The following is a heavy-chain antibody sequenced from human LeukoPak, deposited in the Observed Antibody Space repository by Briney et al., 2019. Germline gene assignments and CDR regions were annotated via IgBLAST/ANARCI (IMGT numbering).Heavy chain of an antibody. CDR1: GFTFSSYW. Sequence: QPGGSLRLSCAASGFTFSSYWMSWVRQAPGKGLEWVANIKQDGSEKCYVDSVKGRFTISRDNAKNSLYLQMNSLRAKDTAVYYCARDLSSGWYKATTDWGQGTLVTVSS. J-gene: IGHJ4*02. D-gene: IGHD6-19*01. V-gene: IGHV3-7*01. CDR3: ARDLSSGWYKATTD. CDR2: IKQDGSEK.